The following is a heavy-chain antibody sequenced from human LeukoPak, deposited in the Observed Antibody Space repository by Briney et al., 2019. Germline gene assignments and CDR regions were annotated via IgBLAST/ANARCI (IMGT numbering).Heavy chain of an antibody. CDR3: ARDPVYCSGGSCQAY. CDR2: ISSSSSYI. CDR1: GFTFSSYS. D-gene: IGHD2-15*01. V-gene: IGHV3-21*01. J-gene: IGHJ4*02. Sequence: PGGSLRLSCAASGFTFSSYSMNWVRQAPGKGLEWVSSISSSSSYIYYADSVKGRFTISRDNAKNSLYLQMNSLRAEDTAVYYCARDPVYCSGGSCQAYWGQGTLVTVSS.